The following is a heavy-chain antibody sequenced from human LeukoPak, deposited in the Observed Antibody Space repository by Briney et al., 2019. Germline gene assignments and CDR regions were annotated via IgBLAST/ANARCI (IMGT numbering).Heavy chain of an antibody. J-gene: IGHJ4*02. D-gene: IGHD3-3*01. CDR3: QSRFLEWLLDY. CDR2: IYYGGYT. Sequence: SETLSLTCTVSGGSISSNNYYWGWIRQPPGKGLEWIGSIYYGGYTNYNPSLKSRVTISVDTSKNQFSLKLSSVTAADTAIYYCQSRFLEWLLDYWGQGTLVTVSS. V-gene: IGHV4-39*01. CDR1: GGSISSNNYY.